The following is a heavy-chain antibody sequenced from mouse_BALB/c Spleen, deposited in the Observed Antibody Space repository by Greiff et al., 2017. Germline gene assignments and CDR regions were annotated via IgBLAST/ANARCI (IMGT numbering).Heavy chain of an antibody. J-gene: IGHJ4*01. CDR3: ARSDY. CDR1: GFTFSSFG. CDR2: ISSGSSTI. Sequence: EVQGVESGGGLVQPGGSRKLSCAASGFTFSSFGMHWVRQAPEKGLEWVAYISSGSSTIYYADTVKGRFTISRDNPKNTLFLQMTSLRSEDTAMYYCARSDYWGQGTSVTVSS. V-gene: IGHV5-17*02.